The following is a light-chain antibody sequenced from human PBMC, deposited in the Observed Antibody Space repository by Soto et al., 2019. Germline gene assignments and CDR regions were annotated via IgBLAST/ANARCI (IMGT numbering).Light chain of an antibody. CDR3: QQYGNSTWT. Sequence: EIVLTQSPGTLSLSPGERATLSCRASQSVSSSFLAWYQQKPGQAPRLLIYGASSRAAGIPDRFSGSGSGTEFTLTISRLEPEDFAVYYWQQYGNSTWTFGQGTKVEIK. J-gene: IGKJ1*01. CDR1: QSVSSSF. V-gene: IGKV3-20*01. CDR2: GAS.